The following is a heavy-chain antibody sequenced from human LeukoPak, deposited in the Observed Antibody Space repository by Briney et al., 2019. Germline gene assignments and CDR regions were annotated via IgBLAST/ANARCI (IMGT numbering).Heavy chain of an antibody. J-gene: IGHJ4*02. CDR2: IYYSGNT. Sequence: SETLSLTCTVSGGSISSYYWSWIRQPPGKGLEWIGYIYYSGNTNYNPSLKSRVTISVDTSKNQFSLKLSSVTAADTAVYYCAREGYYDSSGRPHYFDYWGQGTLVTVSS. CDR1: GGSISSYY. CDR3: AREGYYDSSGRPHYFDY. V-gene: IGHV4-59*01. D-gene: IGHD3-22*01.